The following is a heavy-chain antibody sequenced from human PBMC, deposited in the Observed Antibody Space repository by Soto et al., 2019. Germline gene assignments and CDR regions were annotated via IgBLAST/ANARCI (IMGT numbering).Heavy chain of an antibody. V-gene: IGHV3-11*06. D-gene: IGHD2-15*01. J-gene: IGHJ6*02. CDR1: GFTFSDYY. Sequence: GGSLRLSCAASGFTFSDYYMSWIRQAPGKGLEWVSYISSSSSYTNYADSVKGRFTISRDNAKNSLYLQMNSLRAEDTAVYYCASPIYVLGYCSGGSCHNYGMDVWGQGTTVTVSS. CDR3: ASPIYVLGYCSGGSCHNYGMDV. CDR2: ISSSSSYT.